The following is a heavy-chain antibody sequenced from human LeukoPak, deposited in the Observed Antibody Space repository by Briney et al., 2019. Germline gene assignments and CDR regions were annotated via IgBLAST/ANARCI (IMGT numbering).Heavy chain of an antibody. V-gene: IGHV3-23*01. CDR2: ISGSGGST. Sequence: PGGSLRLFCAASGFTFSSYAMSWVRQAPGKGLEWVSAISGSGGSTYYADSVKGRFTISRDNSKNTLYLQMNSLRAEDTAVYYCARDDYGDYARDWGQGTLVTVSS. J-gene: IGHJ4*02. D-gene: IGHD4-17*01. CDR3: ARDDYGDYARD. CDR1: GFTFSSYA.